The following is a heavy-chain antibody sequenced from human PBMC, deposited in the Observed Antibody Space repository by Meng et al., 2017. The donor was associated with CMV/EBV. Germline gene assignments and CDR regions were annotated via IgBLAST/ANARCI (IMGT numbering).Heavy chain of an antibody. CDR3: ARQSGEGVVVPAAIRYYYGMDV. Sequence: GESLKISCKGSGYSFTSYWIGWVRQMPGKGLEWMGIIYPGDSDTRYSPSFQGQVTISADKSISTAYLQWSSLKASDTAMYYCARQSGEGVVVPAAIRYYYGMDVWGQGTTVTV. CDR2: IYPGDSDT. J-gene: IGHJ6*02. D-gene: IGHD2-2*01. V-gene: IGHV5-51*01. CDR1: GYSFTSYW.